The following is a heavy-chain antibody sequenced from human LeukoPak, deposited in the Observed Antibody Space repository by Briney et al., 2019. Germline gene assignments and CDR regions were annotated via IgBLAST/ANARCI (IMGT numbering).Heavy chain of an antibody. CDR2: IEQDGSEK. D-gene: IGHD6-19*01. J-gene: IGHJ4*02. CDR3: ARTSGRGWSY. V-gene: IGHV3-7*01. CDR1: GFTLSSYW. Sequence: GGSLRLSCAASGFTLSSYWMSWVRQAPGKGLEWVANIEQDGSEKYYVDSVKGRFTISRDNAKNSLYLQMNSLRVEDTAVYYCARTSGRGWSYWGQGTLVTVSS.